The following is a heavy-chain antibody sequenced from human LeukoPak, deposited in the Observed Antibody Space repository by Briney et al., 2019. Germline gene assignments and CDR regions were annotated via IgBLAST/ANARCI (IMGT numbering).Heavy chain of an antibody. CDR1: GNTLTEFS. CDR2: LDPEDGKT. V-gene: IGHV1-24*01. J-gene: IGHJ4*02. CDR3: ATAGDDVDSVMIWDF. Sequence: ASVKVSCKLSGNTLTEFSMHWVRQAPGKGLEWMGGLDPEDGKTIYAQKFQGRVTMTEDTSTDTAYMELSSLRSEDTAVYYCATAGDDVDSVMIWDFWGQGTLVTVSS. D-gene: IGHD3/OR15-3a*01.